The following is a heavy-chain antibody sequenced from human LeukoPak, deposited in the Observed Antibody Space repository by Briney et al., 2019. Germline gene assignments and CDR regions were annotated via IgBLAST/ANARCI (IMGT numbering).Heavy chain of an antibody. CDR2: ISGRVCST. J-gene: IGHJ3*02. V-gene: IGHV3-23*01. CDR1: GFTFSSYA. D-gene: IGHD3-9*01. CDR3: ARENILTGYYRAFDI. Sequence: GGSLRLSCAASGFTFSSYAMSWVREAPGRGREWVSAISGRVCSTYYADSVKGRFTISRDNSKNTLYLQMNSLRAEDTAVYYCARENILTGYYRAFDIWGQGTMVTVSS.